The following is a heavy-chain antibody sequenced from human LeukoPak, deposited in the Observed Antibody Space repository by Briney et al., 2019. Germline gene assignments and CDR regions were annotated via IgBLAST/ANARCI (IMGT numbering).Heavy chain of an antibody. Sequence: GGSLRLSCAVSGFSITNYLMTWVRQAPGKGLEWVANIKGDGSEKYHVDSVKGRFTISRDNDKNYLYLQMNSLRDEDTAVYYCVRQAGVSWGQGTLVTVSS. V-gene: IGHV3-7*01. CDR3: VRQAGVS. CDR2: IKGDGSEK. D-gene: IGHD6-19*01. CDR1: GFSITNYL. J-gene: IGHJ5*02.